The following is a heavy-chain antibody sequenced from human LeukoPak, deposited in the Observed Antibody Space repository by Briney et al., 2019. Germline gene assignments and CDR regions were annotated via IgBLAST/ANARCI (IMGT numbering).Heavy chain of an antibody. CDR1: GGSISSSNW. CDR3: ARPGSIAAAGYFDY. V-gene: IGHV4-4*02. D-gene: IGHD6-13*01. Sequence: TLSLTCAVSGGSISSSNWWSWVRQPPGKGLEWIGEIYHSGSTNYNPSLKSRVTISVDTSKNQFSLKLSSVTAADTAVYYCARPGSIAAAGYFDYWGQGTLVTVSS. CDR2: IYHSGST. J-gene: IGHJ4*02.